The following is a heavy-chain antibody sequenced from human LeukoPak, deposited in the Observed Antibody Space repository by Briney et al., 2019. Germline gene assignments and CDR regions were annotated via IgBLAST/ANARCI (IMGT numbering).Heavy chain of an antibody. D-gene: IGHD2-15*01. J-gene: IGHJ6*03. CDR2: ISGSGGST. CDR3: AKSGADIVVVVAATPYYYYMDV. CDR1: GFTFSSYA. Sequence: GGSLRLSCAASGFTFSSYAMSWVRQAPGKGLEWVSAISGSGGSTYYADSVKGRFTISRDSSKNTLYLQMNSLRAEDTAVYYCAKSGADIVVVVAATPYYYYMDVWGKGTTVTVSS. V-gene: IGHV3-23*01.